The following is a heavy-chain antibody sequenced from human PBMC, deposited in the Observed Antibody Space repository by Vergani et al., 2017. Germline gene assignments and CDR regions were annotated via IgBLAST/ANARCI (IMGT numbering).Heavy chain of an antibody. CDR2: INHSGST. CDR3: ARDYSSSWFQWLGAFDI. V-gene: IGHV4-34*01. Sequence: QVQLQQWGAGLLKPSETLSLTCAVYGGSFSGYFWSWIRQPPGKGLEWIGEINHSGSTNYNPSLKSRVTISVDTSKTQFSLKLSSVTAADTAVYYCARDYSSSWFQWLGAFDIWGQGTMVTVSS. D-gene: IGHD6-13*01. CDR1: GGSFSGYF. J-gene: IGHJ3*02.